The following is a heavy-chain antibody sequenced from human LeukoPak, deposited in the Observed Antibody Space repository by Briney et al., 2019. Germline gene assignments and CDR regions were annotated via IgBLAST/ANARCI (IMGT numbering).Heavy chain of an antibody. CDR2: IRPMNGDT. CDR1: GYTFVAYY. CDR3: GRGVQSFDP. J-gene: IGHJ5*02. V-gene: IGHV1-2*02. Sequence: ASVKVSCKTSGYTFVAYYIHWVRQAPGQGLEWMGRIRPMNGDTKYAQKFQDRVSITMYTSTTKAYMEVRSLTSDDTAVYYCGRGVQSFDPWGQGTLVTVSS.